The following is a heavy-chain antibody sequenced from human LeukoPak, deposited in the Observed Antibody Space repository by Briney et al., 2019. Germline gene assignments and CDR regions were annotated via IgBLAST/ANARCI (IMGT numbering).Heavy chain of an antibody. CDR1: GGSFSGYY. D-gene: IGHD2-15*01. V-gene: IGHV4-34*01. J-gene: IGHJ4*02. CDR3: ARGGAYCSGGSCYSGGAYYFDY. CDR2: INHSGST. Sequence: SETLSLTCAVYGGSFSGYYWSWIRQPPGKGLEWIGEINHSGSTNYNPSLKSRVTISVDTSKNQFSLKLSSVTAADTAVYYCARGGAYCSGGSCYSGGAYYFDYWGQGTLVTVSS.